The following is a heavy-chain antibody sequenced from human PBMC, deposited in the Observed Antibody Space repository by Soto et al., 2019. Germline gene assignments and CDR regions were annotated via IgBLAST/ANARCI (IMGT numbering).Heavy chain of an antibody. V-gene: IGHV3-48*03. D-gene: IGHD7-27*01. CDR1: GFTFSSYE. Sequence: GGSLRLSCAASGFTFSSYEMNWVRQAPGKGLEWVSYISSSGSTRYYADSVKGRFTISRDNAKNSLYLQMNSLRAEDTAVYYCARGGPGDDFDYWGQGTLVTVSS. CDR3: ARGGPGDDFDY. CDR2: ISSSGSTR. J-gene: IGHJ4*02.